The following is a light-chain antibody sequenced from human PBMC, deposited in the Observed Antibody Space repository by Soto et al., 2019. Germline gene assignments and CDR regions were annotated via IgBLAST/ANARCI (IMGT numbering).Light chain of an antibody. CDR3: RSYTTSRTLV. Sequence: QSALTQPASVSGSPGQSITISCTGTSSDVGAYNYVCWYQHHPGKAPKLMIYDVNNRPSGVSNRFSGSKSGTTASLTISGLQAEDEARYYCRSYTTSRTLVFGGGTKLTVL. J-gene: IGLJ2*01. V-gene: IGLV2-14*03. CDR1: SSDVGAYNY. CDR2: DVN.